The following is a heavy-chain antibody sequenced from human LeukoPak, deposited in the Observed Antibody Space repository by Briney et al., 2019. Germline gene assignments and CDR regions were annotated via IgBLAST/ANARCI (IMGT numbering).Heavy chain of an antibody. Sequence: PGGSLRLSCAASGFTFRSYSMNWVRQAPGKGLEWFSSISTSSNYIFYADSVKGRFTISRDNAKNSLYLQMNSLRAEDTAVYYCARDSSGWSNWFDPWGQGTLVTVSS. CDR2: ISTSSNYI. CDR1: GFTFRSYS. J-gene: IGHJ5*02. V-gene: IGHV3-21*01. CDR3: ARDSSGWSNWFDP. D-gene: IGHD6-19*01.